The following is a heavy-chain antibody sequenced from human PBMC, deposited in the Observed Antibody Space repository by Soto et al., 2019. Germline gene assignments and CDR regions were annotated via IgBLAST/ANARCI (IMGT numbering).Heavy chain of an antibody. CDR3: ARSSITMVRGVIIRRAPPLY. CDR1: GYTFTSYY. CDR2: INPSGGST. D-gene: IGHD3-10*01. V-gene: IGHV1-46*01. J-gene: IGHJ4*02. Sequence: RASVKVSCKASGYTFTSYYMHWVRQAPGQGLEWMGIINPSGGSTSYAQKFQGRVTMTRDTSTSTVYMELSSLRSEDTAVYYCARSSITMVRGVIIRRAPPLYWGQGTLVTVSS.